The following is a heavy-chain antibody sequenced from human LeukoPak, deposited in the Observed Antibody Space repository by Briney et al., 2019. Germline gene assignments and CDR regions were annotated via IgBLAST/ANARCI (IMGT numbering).Heavy chain of an antibody. CDR3: AKEGTPQVSTWYDL. V-gene: IGHV3-30*18. D-gene: IGHD3-10*01. CDR1: GVTLSPYG. CDR2: ISYEGGTQ. Sequence: GMSLRLPCAASGVTLSPYGMHWVRQAPGKGLEWVAVISYEGGTQHYADSVKGRFIISRDSPRNTLYLQMNILRTEDTAVYYCAKEGTPQVSTWYDLWGQGTQVIVSS. J-gene: IGHJ5*02.